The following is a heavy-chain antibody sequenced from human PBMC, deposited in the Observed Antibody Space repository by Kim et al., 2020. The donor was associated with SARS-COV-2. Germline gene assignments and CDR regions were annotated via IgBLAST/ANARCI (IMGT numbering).Heavy chain of an antibody. Sequence: TNFNPSLKSRVTMPVATSKTQFSLKLRSVTAAATAVYYCASDPGGPAFDIWGQGTMVTVSS. D-gene: IGHD3-16*01. CDR2: T. J-gene: IGHJ3*02. CDR3: ASDPGGPAFDI. V-gene: IGHV4-4*07.